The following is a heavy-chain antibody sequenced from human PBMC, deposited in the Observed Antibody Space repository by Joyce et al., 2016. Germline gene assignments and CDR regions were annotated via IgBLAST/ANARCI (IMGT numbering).Heavy chain of an antibody. CDR2: ISWDGGST. J-gene: IGHJ4*02. CDR1: GFTFDDYT. V-gene: IGHV3-43*01. D-gene: IGHD5-18*01. Sequence: EVQLVESGGDVVQPGGSLRFSCAASGFTFDDYTMHWVRQAPGKVLEWVSLISWDGGSTSYADSVKGRFTISRDNSKNSLFLQMNSLTPDDTALYYCATGYSYGLFDYWGQGTLVTVSS. CDR3: ATGYSYGLFDY.